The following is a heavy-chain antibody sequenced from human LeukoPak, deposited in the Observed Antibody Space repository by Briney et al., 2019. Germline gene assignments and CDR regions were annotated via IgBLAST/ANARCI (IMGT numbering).Heavy chain of an antibody. V-gene: IGHV1-8*01. CDR3: ARRFLEWLFPYYYCYGMDV. J-gene: IGHJ6*02. D-gene: IGHD3-3*01. Sequence: ASVKVSCKASGYTFTSYDINWVRQATGQGLEWMGWMNPNSGNTGYAQKFQGRVTMTRNTSISTAYMELSSLRSEDTAVYYCARRFLEWLFPYYYCYGMDVWGQGTTVTVSS. CDR1: GYTFTSYD. CDR2: MNPNSGNT.